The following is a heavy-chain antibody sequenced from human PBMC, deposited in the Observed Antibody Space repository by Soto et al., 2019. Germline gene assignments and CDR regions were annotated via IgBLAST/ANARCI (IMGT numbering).Heavy chain of an antibody. CDR1: CGSISSYY. V-gene: IGHV4-59*01. J-gene: IGHJ4*02. CDR2: LYNSGNT. D-gene: IGHD6-6*01. CDR3: AAPPRY. Sequence: QVQLQESGPGLVKPSETLSLTCTVSCGSISSYYWNWIRQPPGRGLEWIGYLYNSGNTNYNPSLRSRVTKSVDTSKNQFSLKLTSVTAAATAVYYCAAPPRYWGQGTLVTVSS.